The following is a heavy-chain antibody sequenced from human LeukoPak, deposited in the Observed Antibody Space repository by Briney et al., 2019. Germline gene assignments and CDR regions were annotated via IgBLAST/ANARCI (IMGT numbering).Heavy chain of an antibody. J-gene: IGHJ4*02. Sequence: GGSLRLSCAASGFTFSSYAMSWVRQAPGKGLEWVSAISGSGGSTYYADSVKGRFTISRDNSKNTLYLQMNSLRAEDTAVYYCAKMPSGNYDFWSGYHDYWGQGTLVTVSS. CDR2: ISGSGGST. D-gene: IGHD3-3*01. V-gene: IGHV3-23*01. CDR3: AKMPSGNYDFWSGYHDY. CDR1: GFTFSSYA.